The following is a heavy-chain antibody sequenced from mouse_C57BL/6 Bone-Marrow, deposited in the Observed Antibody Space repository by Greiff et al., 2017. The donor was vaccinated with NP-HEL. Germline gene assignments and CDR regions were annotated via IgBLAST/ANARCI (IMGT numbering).Heavy chain of an antibody. J-gene: IGHJ4*01. CDR2: IYPGSGNT. CDR3: ARGDDYPLYAMDY. CDR1: GYSFTSYY. Sequence: VMLVESGPELVKPGASVKISCKASGYSFTSYYIHWVKQRPGQGLEWIGWIYPGSGNTKYNEKFKGKATLTADTSSSTAYMQLSSLTSEDSAVYYCARGDDYPLYAMDYWGQGTSVTVSS. D-gene: IGHD2-4*01. V-gene: IGHV1-66*01.